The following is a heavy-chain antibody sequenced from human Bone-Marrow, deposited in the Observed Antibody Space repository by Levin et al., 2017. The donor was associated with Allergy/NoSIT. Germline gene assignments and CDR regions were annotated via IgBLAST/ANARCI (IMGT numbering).Heavy chain of an antibody. J-gene: IGHJ4*02. CDR2: ITSSGDST. Sequence: PGGSLRLSCAASGFTFRHYTMNWVRQAPGKGLEWVSCITSSGDSTYYADSVKGRFTISRDNAKNSLYLQLNRLRDEDTAMYYCARDPARGYYDSSGYSGDHWGQGPLVTVSS. CDR3: ARDPARGYYDSSGYSGDH. D-gene: IGHD3-22*01. CDR1: GFTFRHYT. V-gene: IGHV3-48*02.